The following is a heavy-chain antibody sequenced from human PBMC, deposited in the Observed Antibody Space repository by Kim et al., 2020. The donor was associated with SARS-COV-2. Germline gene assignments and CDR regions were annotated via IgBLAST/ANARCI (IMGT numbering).Heavy chain of an antibody. D-gene: IGHD6-6*01. CDR2: ITSGGGT. V-gene: IGHV3-23*01. CDR1: GFTFSTYA. Sequence: GGSLRLSCAASGFTFSTYAMSWVRQAPGKGLEWVSAITSGGGTYYADSVKGRFTISRDNSRNMLYLQMNSLRAEDTAVYNCAKEDGTSSGHSWGQGTLVTVSS. CDR3: AKEDGTSSGHS. J-gene: IGHJ4*02.